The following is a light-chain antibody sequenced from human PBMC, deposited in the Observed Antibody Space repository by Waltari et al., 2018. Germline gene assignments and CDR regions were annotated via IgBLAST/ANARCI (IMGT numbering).Light chain of an antibody. J-gene: IGKJ1*01. CDR2: AAS. V-gene: IGKV1-39*01. CDR1: QSISIY. CDR3: QQSYSTPPT. Sequence: DIQMTQSPSSLSASVGDRVTITCRASQSISIYLIWYQQKPGKAPKLLIYAASSLQSGVPSRFSGSGSGTDFTLTISSLQPEDFATYYCQQSYSTPPTFGQGTKVEIK.